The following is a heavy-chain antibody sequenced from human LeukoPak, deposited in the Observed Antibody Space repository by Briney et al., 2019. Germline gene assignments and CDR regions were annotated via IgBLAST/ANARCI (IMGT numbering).Heavy chain of an antibody. Sequence: PGGSLRLSCAASGFTFSSYWMSWVRQAPGKGLEWVANIKQDGSEKYYVDSVKGRFTISRDNSKNTLYLQMNSLRAEDTAVYYCARSCGGGDCYCFDYWGQGTLVTVSS. D-gene: IGHD2-21*02. CDR3: ARSCGGGDCYCFDY. CDR2: IKQDGSEK. V-gene: IGHV3-7*01. CDR1: GFTFSSYW. J-gene: IGHJ4*02.